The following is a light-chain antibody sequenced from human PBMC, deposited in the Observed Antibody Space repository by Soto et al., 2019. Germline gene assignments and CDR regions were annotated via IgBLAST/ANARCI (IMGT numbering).Light chain of an antibody. Sequence: QSELTQRPSASGTPGQRVTISCSGSGSNIGTYTVNWYQQLPGTAPKLLIYSNNQRPSGVPDRFSGSKSGTSASLAISGLQSEDESDYYCSTWDDSLNGLVFGTGTKVTVL. CDR3: STWDDSLNGLV. V-gene: IGLV1-44*01. J-gene: IGLJ1*01. CDR1: GSNIGTYT. CDR2: SNN.